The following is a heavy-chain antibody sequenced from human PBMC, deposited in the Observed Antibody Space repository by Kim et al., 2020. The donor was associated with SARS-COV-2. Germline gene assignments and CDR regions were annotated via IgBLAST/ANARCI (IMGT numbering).Heavy chain of an antibody. V-gene: IGHV7-4-1*02. CDR2: INTNTGNP. CDR3: ARGDYYYYYGMDV. Sequence: APGKGLEWMGWINTNTGNPTYAQGFTGRFVFSLDTSVSTAYLQISSLKAEDTAVYYCARGDYYYYYGMDVWGQGTTVTVSS. J-gene: IGHJ6*02.